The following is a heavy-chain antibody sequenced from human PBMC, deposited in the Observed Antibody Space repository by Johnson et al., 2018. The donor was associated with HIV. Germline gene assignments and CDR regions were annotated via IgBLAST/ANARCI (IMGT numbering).Heavy chain of an antibody. CDR1: GFTFSTYG. Sequence: VQLVESGGGVVQPGRSLRLSCAASGFTFSTYGMHWVRQAPGKGLEWVAGIWYDGSTKYYVESVQGRFTISRDNSKNTLYLQMNRLGAEDTAVYYCAKVLSPRPWGDDAFDIWGQGTMVTVSS. D-gene: IGHD7-27*01. J-gene: IGHJ3*02. CDR3: AKVLSPRPWGDDAFDI. CDR2: IWYDGSTK. V-gene: IGHV3-33*06.